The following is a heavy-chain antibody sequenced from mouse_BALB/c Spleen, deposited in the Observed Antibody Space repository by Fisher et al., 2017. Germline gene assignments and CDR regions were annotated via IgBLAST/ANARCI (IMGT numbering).Heavy chain of an antibody. V-gene: IGHV1-39*01. J-gene: IGHJ1*01. D-gene: IGHD1-1*01. Sequence: KFKGKATLTVDKSSSTAYMQLNSLTSEDSAVYYCARDYYYGSSRYFDVWGAGTTVTVSS. CDR3: ARDYYYGSSRYFDV.